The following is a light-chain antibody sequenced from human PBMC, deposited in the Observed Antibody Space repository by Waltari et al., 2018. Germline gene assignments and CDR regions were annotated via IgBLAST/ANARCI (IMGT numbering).Light chain of an antibody. CDR2: KAS. J-gene: IGKJ2*01. CDR3: QQYNSDSLYS. V-gene: IGKV1-5*03. CDR1: QSIGGW. Sequence: DIQMTQSPSTLSASVGDRVIITCRASQSIGGWLAWYQQKPEKAPKLLIYKASSLHSGAPSRFSCSGSGTEFTLTISSLQPDDFATYYCQQYNSDSLYSFGQGTKLEIK.